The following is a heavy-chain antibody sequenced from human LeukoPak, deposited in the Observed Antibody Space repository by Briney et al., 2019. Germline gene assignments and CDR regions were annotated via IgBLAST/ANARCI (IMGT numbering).Heavy chain of an antibody. V-gene: IGHV1-2*02. CDR2: INPKSGGT. J-gene: IGHJ6*02. CDR1: GYTFTGHY. Sequence: ASVKVSCKASGYTFTGHYIHLVRQAPGQGLEWMGWINPKSGGTKYPQKFQGRVTLTRGTSTNTAFMELSRLTSDDTAVYYCARDHYFGSGTFSARYFYGLDVWGQGTTAAVSS. CDR3: ARDHYFGSGTFSARYFYGLDV. D-gene: IGHD3-10*01.